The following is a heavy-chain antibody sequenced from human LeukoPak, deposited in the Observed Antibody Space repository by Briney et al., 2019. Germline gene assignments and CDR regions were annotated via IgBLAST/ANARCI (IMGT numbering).Heavy chain of an antibody. D-gene: IGHD2-2*01. CDR3: ASLPQPEYCSSTSCSN. V-gene: IGHV3-53*01. J-gene: IGHJ4*02. Sequence: QTGGSLRLSCAASGFTFSSYAMSWVRQAPGKGLEWVSVIYSGGSTYYADSVKGRFTISRDNSKNTLYLQMNSLRAEDTAVYYCASLPQPEYCSSTSCSNWGQGTLVTVSS. CDR1: GFTFSSYA. CDR2: IYSGGST.